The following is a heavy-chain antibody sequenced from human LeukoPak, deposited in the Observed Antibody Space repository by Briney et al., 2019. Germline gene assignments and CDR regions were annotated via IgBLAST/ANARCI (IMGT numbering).Heavy chain of an antibody. J-gene: IGHJ4*02. V-gene: IGHV3-23*01. Sequence: GGSLRLSCAVSGFTFSSSDMSWVRQAPGKGLEWVSSISDDGGATFYADSVKGRFTISRGNSKNTLYLQMNSLRAEDTALYFCAKHWDFWGQGTLVAVSS. CDR3: AKHWDF. CDR1: GFTFSSSD. CDR2: ISDDGGAT.